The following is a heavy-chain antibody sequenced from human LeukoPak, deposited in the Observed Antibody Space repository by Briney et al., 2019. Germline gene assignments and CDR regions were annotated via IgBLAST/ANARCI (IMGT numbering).Heavy chain of an antibody. CDR3: ARRAYFDY. J-gene: IGHJ4*02. CDR2: IEGDGTGT. V-gene: IGHV3-74*01. Sequence: PGGSLRLSCAASGFTFSDNWMHWVRQAPGKGLVWVSRIEGDGTGTVYADSVKGRFTISRDNAKNTLYLQMNSLRAEDTAVYYCARRAYFDYWGQGTLVTVSS. CDR1: GFTFSDNW.